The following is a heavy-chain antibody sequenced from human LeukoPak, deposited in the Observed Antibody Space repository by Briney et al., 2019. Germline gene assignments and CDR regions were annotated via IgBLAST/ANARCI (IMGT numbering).Heavy chain of an antibody. CDR1: GFTFSSYA. J-gene: IGHJ3*02. V-gene: IGHV3-21*01. D-gene: IGHD5-18*01. Sequence: GGSLRLSCAASGFTFSSYAMSWVRQAPGKGLEWVSSISSSSSYIYYADSVKGRFTISRDNAKNSLYLQMNSLRAEDTAVYYCARDGTAMPYAFDIWGQGTMVTVSS. CDR3: ARDGTAMPYAFDI. CDR2: ISSSSSYI.